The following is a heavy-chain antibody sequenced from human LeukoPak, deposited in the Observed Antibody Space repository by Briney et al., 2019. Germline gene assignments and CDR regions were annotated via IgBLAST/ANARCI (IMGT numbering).Heavy chain of an antibody. V-gene: IGHV1-18*01. CDR1: GYTFTSYG. J-gene: IGHJ3*02. Sequence: GASVKVSCKASGYTFTSYGISWVRQAPGQGLEWMGWISAYNGITNYGEKLQGRVSMTTDTSTTTAYMELRGLRSDDTAVYYCARVAARQLNEAFDIWGQGTMVTVSP. CDR3: ARVAARQLNEAFDI. CDR2: ISAYNGIT. D-gene: IGHD6-6*01.